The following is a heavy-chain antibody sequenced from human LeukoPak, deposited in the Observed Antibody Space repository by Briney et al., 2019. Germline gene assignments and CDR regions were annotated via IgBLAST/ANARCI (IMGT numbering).Heavy chain of an antibody. J-gene: IGHJ4*02. V-gene: IGHV3-9*02. CDR2: ISWNSGSI. D-gene: IGHD3-9*01. Sequence: GGSLRLSCAPSGFTSVDYAMHWVRQVPKRCREWVSGISWNSGSIGYADSVKGRFTISRDNAKNSLYLQMNSLRAEDTALYYCAKDISYDILTGYPDYWGQGTLVTVSS. CDR3: AKDISYDILTGYPDY. CDR1: GFTSVDYA.